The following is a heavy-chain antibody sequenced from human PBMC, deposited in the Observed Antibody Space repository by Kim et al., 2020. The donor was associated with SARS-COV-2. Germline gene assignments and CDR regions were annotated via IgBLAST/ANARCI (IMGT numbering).Heavy chain of an antibody. Sequence: SETLSLTCAVYGGSFSGYYWSWIRQPPGKGLEWIGEINHSGSTNYNPSLKSRVTISVDTSKNQFSLKLSSVTAADTAVYYCASFGRSDTAMPRYYYGMDVWGQGTTVTVSS. CDR3: ASFGRSDTAMPRYYYGMDV. D-gene: IGHD5-18*01. CDR2: INHSGST. CDR1: GGSFSGYY. V-gene: IGHV4-34*01. J-gene: IGHJ6*02.